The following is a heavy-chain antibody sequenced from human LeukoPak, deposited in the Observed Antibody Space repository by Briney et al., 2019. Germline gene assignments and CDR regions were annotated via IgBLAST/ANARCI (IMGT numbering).Heavy chain of an antibody. D-gene: IGHD3-10*01. CDR1: GFTFRMYG. J-gene: IGHJ4*02. V-gene: IGHV3-30*03. CDR2: ISDDGSRK. Sequence: GGPLRLSCAASGFTFRMYGMHWVRQAPGKGLEGVAVISDDGSRKYYGDSVKGRLTISRDNSKNTLSLEMNSLRAEDTAVYYCARVKGYGSGSLFDFWGQGTLVTVSS. CDR3: ARVKGYGSGSLFDF.